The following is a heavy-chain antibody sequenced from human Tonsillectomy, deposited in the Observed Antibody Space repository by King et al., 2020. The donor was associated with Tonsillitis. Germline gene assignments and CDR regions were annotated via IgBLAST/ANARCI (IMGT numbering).Heavy chain of an antibody. V-gene: IGHV3-23*04. J-gene: IGHJ4*02. CDR2: ISATTGST. D-gene: IGHD3-22*01. CDR1: GVTFSTYA. CDR3: AKVDSSDYYYGYFDY. Sequence: DVQLVESGGGLVQPGGSLRLSCAASGVTFSTYAMSWVRQAPGKGLVWVSAISATTGSTYYADSVKGRFTISRDNSKNMLYLQMNSLRADDTAVYYCAKVDSSDYYYGYFDYWGQGTLVTVSS.